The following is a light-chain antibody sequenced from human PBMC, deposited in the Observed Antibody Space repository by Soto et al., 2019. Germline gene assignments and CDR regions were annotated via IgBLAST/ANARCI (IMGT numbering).Light chain of an antibody. V-gene: IGKV1-5*03. CDR3: QQYKSPAWT. CDR2: RAS. CDR1: QIISTW. Sequence: EIQMTQSPSTLSASVGDRVTITCRASQIISTWLAWYQQRAGEAPKLLIYRASTLESGVPSRFSGSGSGTEFTLTISSLQPDDFATYYCQQYKSPAWTFGQGTKVDIK. J-gene: IGKJ1*01.